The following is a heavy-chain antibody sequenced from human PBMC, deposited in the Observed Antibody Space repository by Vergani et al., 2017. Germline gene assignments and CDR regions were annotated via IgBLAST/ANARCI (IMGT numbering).Heavy chain of an antibody. CDR2: IITIFGTA. J-gene: IGHJ4*03. Sequence: QVQLVQSGAEVKKPGSSVKVSCKASGGTFSSYAISWVRQAPGQGLEWMGGIITIFGTANYAQTFQGRVTITADKTTSTAYMELSSLRAEDTAVYYSAGARGDIPSQGYFDYWGQGTTVTVSS. CDR1: GGTFSSYA. CDR3: AGARGDIPSQGYFDY. V-gene: IGHV1-69*06. D-gene: IGHD2-21*01.